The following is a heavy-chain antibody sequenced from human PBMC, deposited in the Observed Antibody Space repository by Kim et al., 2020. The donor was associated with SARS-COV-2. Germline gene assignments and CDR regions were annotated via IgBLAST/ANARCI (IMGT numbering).Heavy chain of an antibody. CDR2: T. J-gene: IGHJ4*02. Sequence: TNSGDAVKGRFTISRDNTQDTVFLELNSLRVEDTALYYCARAGGAGGFDYWGQGTRVTVSS. V-gene: IGHV3-74*01. D-gene: IGHD3-10*01. CDR3: ARAGGAGGFDY.